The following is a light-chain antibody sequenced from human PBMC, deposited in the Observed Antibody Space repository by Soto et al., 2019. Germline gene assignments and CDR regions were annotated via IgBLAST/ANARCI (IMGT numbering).Light chain of an antibody. Sequence: DIQMTQSPSTLSASVGDRVTITCRASQSISSWLAWYQQKPGKAPKLLIYDASSLESGVPSRFSGSGSGTEFTLPISSLQPDDFATYYCQQYNSYPVYTFSQGTKLEIK. CDR3: QQYNSYPVYT. J-gene: IGKJ2*01. V-gene: IGKV1-5*01. CDR2: DAS. CDR1: QSISSW.